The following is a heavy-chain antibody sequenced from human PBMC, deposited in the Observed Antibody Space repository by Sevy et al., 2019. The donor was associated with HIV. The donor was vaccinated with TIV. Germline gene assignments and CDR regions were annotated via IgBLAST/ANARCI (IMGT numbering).Heavy chain of an antibody. D-gene: IGHD7-27*01. CDR1: GYTFTSYG. CDR3: ASDGYLGTESYYLDY. Sequence: ASVKVSCKASGYTFTSYGISGVRQAPGQGLEWMGWINAYNGNTNYAQKLQGRVTMTTDTSTSTAYMQLRSLRSDDTAVYYCASDGYLGTESYYLDYWGQGTLVTVSS. CDR2: INAYNGNT. V-gene: IGHV1-18*01. J-gene: IGHJ4*02.